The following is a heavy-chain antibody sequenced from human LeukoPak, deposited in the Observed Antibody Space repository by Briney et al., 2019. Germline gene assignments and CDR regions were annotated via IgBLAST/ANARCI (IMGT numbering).Heavy chain of an antibody. CDR1: GFTFDDYA. V-gene: IGHV3-9*01. CDR2: ISWNSGSI. Sequence: GRSLRLSCAASGFTFDDYAMHWVRQAPGKGLEWVSGISWNSGSIGYADSVKGRFTISRDNAKNSLYLQMNSLRAEDTAVYYCARVLAAGTNYFDYWGQGTLVTVSS. D-gene: IGHD6-13*01. CDR3: ARVLAAGTNYFDY. J-gene: IGHJ4*02.